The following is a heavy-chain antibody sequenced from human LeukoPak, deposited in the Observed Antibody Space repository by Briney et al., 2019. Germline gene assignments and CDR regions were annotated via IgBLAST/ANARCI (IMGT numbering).Heavy chain of an antibody. CDR3: GRGNYCGNTRCHGYYYMDV. D-gene: IGHD2-2*01. CDR2: IYSGGST. J-gene: IGHJ6*03. CDR1: SGSVSSGTYY. V-gene: IGHV4-61*09. Sequence: NPSETLSLTCTVSSGSVSSGTYYWTWIRQPAGKGLEWIGHIYSGGSTNYNPSLKSPVTISTDTSKTQFSLMLSSVTAADTAVYYCGRGNYCGNTRCHGYYYMDVWGKGATVTVS.